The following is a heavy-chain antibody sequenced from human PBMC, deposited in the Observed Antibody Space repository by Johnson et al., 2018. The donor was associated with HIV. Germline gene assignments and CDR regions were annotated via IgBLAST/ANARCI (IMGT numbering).Heavy chain of an antibody. CDR2: IRYDGSNK. V-gene: IGHV3-30*02. J-gene: IGHJ3*02. Sequence: VQLVESGGGVVQPGGSLRLSCAASGFTFSSYGMHWVRQAPGKGLEWVAFIRYDGSNKYYADSVKCRFTISRDNSKNTLYLQMNSLRAEDTAVYYCASVPMIVVLDGAFDIWGQGTMVTVSS. D-gene: IGHD3-22*01. CDR3: ASVPMIVVLDGAFDI. CDR1: GFTFSSYG.